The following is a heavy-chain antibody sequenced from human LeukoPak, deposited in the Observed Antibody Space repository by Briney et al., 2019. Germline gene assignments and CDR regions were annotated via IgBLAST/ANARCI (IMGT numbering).Heavy chain of an antibody. J-gene: IGHJ4*02. CDR2: INSDGSTT. D-gene: IGHD6-19*01. V-gene: IGHV3-74*01. CDR1: GFTFSSYA. Sequence: AGGSLRLSCAASGFTFSSYAMHWVRQAPGKGLVWVSRINSDGSTTSYADSVKGRFTISRDNAKNTLYLQMNSLRAEETAVYYCTRDLGVAALDNWGQGTLDTVSS. CDR3: TRDLGVAALDN.